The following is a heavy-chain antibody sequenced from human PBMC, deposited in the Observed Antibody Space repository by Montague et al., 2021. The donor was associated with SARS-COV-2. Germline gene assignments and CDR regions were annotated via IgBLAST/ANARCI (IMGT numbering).Heavy chain of an antibody. CDR2: VFYRGNT. CDR3: ARRNYCSSSSCYNGGFDN. Sequence: SETLSLTCTVSGGSVGTGYYFWSWIRQSPGKGLEWLGTVFYRGNTYYNPSLKSRVTISVDTSMNQFSLKLTSVTVAETAIYFCARRNYCSSSSCYNGGFDNWGQGAVVTVSS. CDR1: GGSVGTGYYF. J-gene: IGHJ3*02. V-gene: IGHV4-39*01. D-gene: IGHD2-2*01.